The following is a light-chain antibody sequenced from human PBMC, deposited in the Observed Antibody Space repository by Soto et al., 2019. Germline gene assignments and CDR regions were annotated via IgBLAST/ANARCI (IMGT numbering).Light chain of an antibody. J-gene: IGLJ2*01. CDR2: QDD. CDR1: KLGNKY. Sequence: SYELTQPPSVSVSPGQTATITCSGDKLGNKYACWYQQRPGQSPALVIYQDDKRPSGIPERFSGSNSGNTATLTIGGTQAMDEADYSCQAWDTNTAVFGGGTKLTVL. CDR3: QAWDTNTAV. V-gene: IGLV3-1*01.